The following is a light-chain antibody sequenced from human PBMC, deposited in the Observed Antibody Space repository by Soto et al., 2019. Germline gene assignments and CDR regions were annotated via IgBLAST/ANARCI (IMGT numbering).Light chain of an antibody. CDR3: QQRSKWPPTYT. CDR2: DAS. CDR1: QSVSSY. J-gene: IGKJ2*01. V-gene: IGKV3-11*01. Sequence: ELVLTQSPATLSLSPGERATLSCRASQSVSSYLAWYQQKPGQAPRLLIYDASNRATGIPARFSGSGSGTDFTLTISSLEPEDFAVYYCQQRSKWPPTYTFGQGTKLEIK.